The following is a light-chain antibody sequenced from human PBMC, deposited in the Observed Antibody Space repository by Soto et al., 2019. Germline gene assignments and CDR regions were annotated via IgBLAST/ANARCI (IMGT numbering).Light chain of an antibody. V-gene: IGKV2-28*01. Sequence: DIVMTQSPLSLPVTPGEPASISCRSSQSLLHSNGYNYLDWYLQKLGQSPQLLIYLASNRASGVPDRFRGSGSGTDFTLKISRVEAEDVGVYYCIEALQTLTFGQGTRLDIK. CDR3: IEALQTLT. CDR1: QSLLHSNGYNY. J-gene: IGKJ5*01. CDR2: LAS.